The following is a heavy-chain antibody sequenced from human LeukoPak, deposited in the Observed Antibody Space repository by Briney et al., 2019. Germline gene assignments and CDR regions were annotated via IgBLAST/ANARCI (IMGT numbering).Heavy chain of an antibody. J-gene: IGHJ5*02. Sequence: PSETLSLTCSVSGGSISSYYWSWIRQPPGKGLEWIGEINHSGSTNYNPSLKSRVTISVDTSKNQFSLKLSSVTAADTAVYYCARGGSAVLRFLEWLPQNWFDPWGQGTLVTVSS. D-gene: IGHD3-3*01. CDR1: GGSISSYY. CDR3: ARGGSAVLRFLEWLPQNWFDP. V-gene: IGHV4-34*01. CDR2: INHSGST.